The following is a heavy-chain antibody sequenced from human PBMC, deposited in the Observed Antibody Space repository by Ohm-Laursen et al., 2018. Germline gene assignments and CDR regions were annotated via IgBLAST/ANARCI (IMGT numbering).Heavy chain of an antibody. Sequence: SETLSLTCPVSGGSISSYYWSWIRQPPGKGLEWIGEINHSGTTNYNPSLKSRVTISVDTPKNQFSLKLSSVTAADTAVYYCARVLLWFGEQRIDYWGQGTLVTVSS. J-gene: IGHJ4*02. CDR1: GGSISSYY. CDR3: ARVLLWFGEQRIDY. CDR2: INHSGTT. D-gene: IGHD3-10*01. V-gene: IGHV4-34*01.